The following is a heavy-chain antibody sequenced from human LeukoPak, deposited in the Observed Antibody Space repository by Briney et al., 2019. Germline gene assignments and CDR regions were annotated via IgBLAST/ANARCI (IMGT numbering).Heavy chain of an antibody. CDR1: GFTFSSYA. Sequence: GGSLRPSCAASGFTFSSYAMDWVRQAPGKGLEYVSAISSNGGSTYYANSVKGRFTISRDNSKNTLYLQMGSLRAEDMAVYYCARRQRYCSSTSCYLDYWGQGTLVTVSS. CDR2: ISSNGGST. J-gene: IGHJ4*02. V-gene: IGHV3-64*01. D-gene: IGHD2-2*01. CDR3: ARRQRYCSSTSCYLDY.